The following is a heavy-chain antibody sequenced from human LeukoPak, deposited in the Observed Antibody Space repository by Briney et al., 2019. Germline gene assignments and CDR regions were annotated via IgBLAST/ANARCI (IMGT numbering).Heavy chain of an antibody. D-gene: IGHD2-15*01. CDR1: GLTFSTSS. CDR3: TILSECRGGTCYWSSFDF. J-gene: IGHJ4*02. V-gene: IGHV3-23*01. CDR2: ISGSGGST. Sequence: GGSLRLSCAASGLTFSTSSMSWVRQTPGKGLEWVSSISGSGGSTYYGDSVKGRFTISRDNSKNTLYLQMNSLRAEDTAVYYCTILSECRGGTCYWSSFDFWGQGTLVTVSS.